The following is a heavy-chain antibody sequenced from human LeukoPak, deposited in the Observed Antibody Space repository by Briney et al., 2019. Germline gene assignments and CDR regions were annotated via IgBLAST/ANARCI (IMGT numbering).Heavy chain of an antibody. CDR1: GFTFSSYA. CDR2: IRGSGGST. Sequence: GGSLRLSCAASGFTFSSYAMSWVRQAPGKGLEGVSGIRGSGGSTYYADPVKGRFTISRDNSKNTLYLQMNSLRAEDTAVYYCAKVLQSMIFGVVIQYFDYWGQGTLVTVSS. J-gene: IGHJ4*02. V-gene: IGHV3-23*01. CDR3: AKVLQSMIFGVVIQYFDY. D-gene: IGHD3/OR15-3a*01.